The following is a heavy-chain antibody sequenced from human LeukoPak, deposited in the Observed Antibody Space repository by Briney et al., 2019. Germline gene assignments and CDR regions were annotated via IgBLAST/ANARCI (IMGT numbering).Heavy chain of an antibody. CDR2: IYYSGST. CDR3: ARHASQYYDFWSGYYSIAVAGTEWFDP. J-gene: IGHJ5*02. D-gene: IGHD3-3*01. Sequence: SETLSLTCTVSGGSISSHYWSWIRQPPGKGLEWIGYIYYSGSTNYNPSLKSRVTISVDTSKNQFSLKLSSVTAADTAVYYCARHASQYYDFWSGYYSIAVAGTEWFDPWGQGTLVTASS. CDR1: GGSISSHY. V-gene: IGHV4-59*11.